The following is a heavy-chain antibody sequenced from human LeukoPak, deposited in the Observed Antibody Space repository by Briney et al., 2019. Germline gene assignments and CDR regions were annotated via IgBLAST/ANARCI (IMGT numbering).Heavy chain of an antibody. V-gene: IGHV1-2*02. Sequence: GASVKVSCKASGYTFTGYYMHWVRQAPGQGLEWMGWINPNSGGTNYAQKFQGRVTMTRDTSISTAYMELSRLRSDDTAVYYCARDRGRITMVRGLPGYWGQGTLVTVSS. CDR1: GYTFTGYY. J-gene: IGHJ4*02. CDR3: ARDRGRITMVRGLPGY. D-gene: IGHD3-10*01. CDR2: INPNSGGT.